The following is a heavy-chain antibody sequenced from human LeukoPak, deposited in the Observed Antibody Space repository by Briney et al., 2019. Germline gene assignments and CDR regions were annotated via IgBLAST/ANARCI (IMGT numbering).Heavy chain of an antibody. V-gene: IGHV1-46*01. Sequence: ASVKVSCKASGYTFTSYYMHWERQAPGQGLEWMGIINPSGGSTSYAQKFQGRVTMTRDTSTSTVYMELSSLRSEDTAVYYCARQWIQDYYFDYWGQGTLVTVSS. CDR3: ARQWIQDYYFDY. CDR1: GYTFTSYY. CDR2: INPSGGST. J-gene: IGHJ4*02. D-gene: IGHD5-18*01.